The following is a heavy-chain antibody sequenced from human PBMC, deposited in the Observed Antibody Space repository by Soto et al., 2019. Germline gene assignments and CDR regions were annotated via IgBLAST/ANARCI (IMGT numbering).Heavy chain of an antibody. D-gene: IGHD3-10*01. CDR3: ATFHSGSGNGF. CDR1: GLSLSDYY. Sequence: PGGSLRLSCVASGLSLSDYYMSWIRQAPGGGLEWVSYISDSASYVTYADSVKGRFTISRDNAKNTLYLQMNSLKSEDTAVYYCATFHSGSGNGFWGQGTLVSVSS. CDR2: ISDSASYV. V-gene: IGHV3-11*06. J-gene: IGHJ4*02.